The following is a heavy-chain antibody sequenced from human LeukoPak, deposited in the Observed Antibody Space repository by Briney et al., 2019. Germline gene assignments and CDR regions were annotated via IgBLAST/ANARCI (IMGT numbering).Heavy chain of an antibody. CDR3: ARSIVLMVYPET. V-gene: IGHV4-39*01. CDR2: IYYSGST. D-gene: IGHD2-8*01. CDR1: GGSISSSSYY. J-gene: IGHJ4*02. Sequence: SETLSLTCTVSGGSISSSSYYWGWLRQPPGKGLEWIGSIYYSGSTYYNPSLKSRVTISVDTSKNQFSLKLSSVTAADTSVYYCARSIVLMVYPETWGQGTLVTVSS.